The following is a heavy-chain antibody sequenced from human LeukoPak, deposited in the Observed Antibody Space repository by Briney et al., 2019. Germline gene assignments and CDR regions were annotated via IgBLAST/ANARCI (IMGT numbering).Heavy chain of an antibody. D-gene: IGHD2-2*01. V-gene: IGHV3-30*02. Sequence: GGSLRLSCGASGFTFRSYGMHWVRQAPGKGLEWVAFLRYDGSNKDYADSVKGRFTISRDNSKNTLYLQMNSLRAEDTALYYCAKLPYQMLMFADYWGQGTLVTVSS. J-gene: IGHJ4*02. CDR3: AKLPYQMLMFADY. CDR1: GFTFRSYG. CDR2: LRYDGSNK.